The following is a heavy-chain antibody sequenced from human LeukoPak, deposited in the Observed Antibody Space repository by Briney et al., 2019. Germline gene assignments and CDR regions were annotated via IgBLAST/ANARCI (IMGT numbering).Heavy chain of an antibody. CDR2: ISAYNGNT. CDR3: ARDYTSGYYYDSSGYPDY. J-gene: IGHJ4*02. CDR1: GYTFTSYG. V-gene: IGHV1-18*01. D-gene: IGHD3-22*01. Sequence: ASVKVSCKASGYTFTSYGISWVRQAPGQRLEWMGWISAYNGNTNYAQKLQGRVTMTTDTSTSTAYMELRSLRSDDTAVYYCARDYTSGYYYDSSGYPDYWGQGTLVTVSS.